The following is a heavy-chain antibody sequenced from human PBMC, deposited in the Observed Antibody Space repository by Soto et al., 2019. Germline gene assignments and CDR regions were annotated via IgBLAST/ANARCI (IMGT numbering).Heavy chain of an antibody. J-gene: IGHJ4*02. V-gene: IGHV3-72*01. Sequence: EVQLVESGGGLVQPGGSLRLSCEVSAFTFSDHFIDWVRQAPGKGLEWVGRSRDKAHSYTTEYAASVKGKFTISRDDERNSLYLQMNSLKTEDTAVYYCARNLAYGGGYTFDYWGQGTLVTVSS. CDR3: ARNLAYGGGYTFDY. CDR2: SRDKAHSYTT. D-gene: IGHD2-21*01. CDR1: AFTFSDHF.